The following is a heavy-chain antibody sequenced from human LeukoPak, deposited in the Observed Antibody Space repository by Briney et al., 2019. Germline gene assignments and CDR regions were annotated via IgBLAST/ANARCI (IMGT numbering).Heavy chain of an antibody. V-gene: IGHV3-11*01. Sequence: GGSLRLSCAASGFTFSDYHMSWIRQAPGKGLEWVSYISNSGSTIYYTDSVKGRFTVSRDNAKNSLYLQMNSLRDEDTAVYFCARDGSSWDGVDYWGQGTLAAVSS. CDR2: ISNSGSTI. CDR1: GFTFSDYH. J-gene: IGHJ4*02. CDR3: ARDGSSWDGVDY. D-gene: IGHD6-13*01.